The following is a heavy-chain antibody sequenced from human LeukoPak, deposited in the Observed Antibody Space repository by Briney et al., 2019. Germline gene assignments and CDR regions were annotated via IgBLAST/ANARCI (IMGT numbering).Heavy chain of an antibody. D-gene: IGHD3-3*01. J-gene: IGHJ4*02. Sequence: SETLSLTCTVSGGSISSGGYSWSWIRQPPGKGLEWIGYIYHSGSTYYNPSLKSRVTISVDRSKNQFSLKLSSVTAADTAVYYCARGYDFWSGYTFDYWGQGTLVTVSS. V-gene: IGHV4-30-2*01. CDR3: ARGYDFWSGYTFDY. CDR2: IYHSGST. CDR1: GGSISSGGYS.